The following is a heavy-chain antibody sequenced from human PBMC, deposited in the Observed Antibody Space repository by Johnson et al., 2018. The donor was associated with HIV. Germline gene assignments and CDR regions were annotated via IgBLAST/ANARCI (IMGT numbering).Heavy chain of an antibody. CDR1: GFTFSSYA. D-gene: IGHD6-13*01. V-gene: IGHV3-9*01. J-gene: IGHJ3*02. Sequence: VQLVESGGGVVQPGRSLRLSCAASGFTFSSYAMHWVRQAPGKGLEWVSGISWYSSSIGYADSVKGRFTISRDNSKNTLYLQMNSLRAEDTAVYYCAKGRTGYSSSLAPDAFDIWGQGTMVTVSS. CDR3: AKGRTGYSSSLAPDAFDI. CDR2: ISWYSSSI.